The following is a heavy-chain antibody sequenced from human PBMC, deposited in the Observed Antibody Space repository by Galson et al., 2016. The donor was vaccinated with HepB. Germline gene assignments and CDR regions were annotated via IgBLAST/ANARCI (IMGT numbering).Heavy chain of an antibody. Sequence: SLRLSCAASGFTFSNYGIHWVRQAPGKGLEWVAAISYDGSHKKYADSMKGRFTISRDNSKNTVFLQMNSLRFEDTSIYYCARDRQFWFHYYFYGLDVWGKGTTVTVSS. D-gene: IGHD3-10*01. CDR1: GFTFSNYG. CDR3: ARDRQFWFHYYFYGLDV. V-gene: IGHV3-30*03. J-gene: IGHJ6*04. CDR2: ISYDGSHK.